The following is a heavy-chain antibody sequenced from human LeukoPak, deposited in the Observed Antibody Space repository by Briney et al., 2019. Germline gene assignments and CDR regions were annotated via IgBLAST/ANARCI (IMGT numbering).Heavy chain of an antibody. Sequence: GGSLRLSCAASGFTFSSAGMTWVRQAPGKGLEWVSTITFSGLGLYYADSVKGRFTISRDNSKNMVYLQMNSLRAEDTAIYYCATDGSGWSRSSWGQGTLVTVSS. CDR2: ITFSGLGL. V-gene: IGHV3-23*01. J-gene: IGHJ5*02. CDR3: ATDGSGWSRSS. D-gene: IGHD6-19*01. CDR1: GFTFSSAG.